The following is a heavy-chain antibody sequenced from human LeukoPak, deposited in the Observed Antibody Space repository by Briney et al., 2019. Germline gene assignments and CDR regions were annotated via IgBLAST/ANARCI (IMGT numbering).Heavy chain of an antibody. CDR3: ATGDYYGSGTYSHFDS. Sequence: PGGSLRLSCAASGFSFSRFVMHWVRQAPGKGLEWVAVISYDGSNKYYTDSVKGRFTISRDNSKNTLYLQMNSLRPEDTAVYYRATGDYYGSGTYSHFDSWGQGTLVTVSS. D-gene: IGHD3-10*01. CDR1: GFSFSRFV. J-gene: IGHJ4*02. V-gene: IGHV3-30-3*01. CDR2: ISYDGSNK.